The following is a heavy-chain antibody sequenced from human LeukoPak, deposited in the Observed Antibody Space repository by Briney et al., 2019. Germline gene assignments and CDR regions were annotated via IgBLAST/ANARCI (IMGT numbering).Heavy chain of an antibody. CDR1: GYTFTTYA. J-gene: IGHJ4*02. CDR3: AREAPAPYSSSWGGGDY. D-gene: IGHD6-13*01. CDR2: INTNTGNP. V-gene: IGHV7-4-1*02. Sequence: ASVKVSCKASGYTFTTYAMNWVRQAPGQGLEWMGWINTNTGNPTYAQGFTGRFVFSSDTSVSTAYLQISSLKAEDTAVYYCAREAPAPYSSSWGGGDYWGQGTLVTVSS.